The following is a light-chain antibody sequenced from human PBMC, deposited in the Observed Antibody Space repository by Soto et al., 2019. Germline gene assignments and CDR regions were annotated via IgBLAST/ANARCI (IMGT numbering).Light chain of an antibody. CDR3: LQDHSYPLT. Sequence: AIHMTESPSSLSASVGDRVTITCRASQGITNDLGWYQQKSGKAPKLLIYGASTLQSGVPSRFSGSGSGTDFTLTISSLQPEDFATYYCLQDHSYPLTFGGGTKVEIK. V-gene: IGKV1-6*01. J-gene: IGKJ4*01. CDR2: GAS. CDR1: QGITND.